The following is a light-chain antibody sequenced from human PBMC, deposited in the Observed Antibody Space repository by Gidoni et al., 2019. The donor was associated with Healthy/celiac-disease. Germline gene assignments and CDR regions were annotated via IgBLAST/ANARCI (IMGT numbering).Light chain of an antibody. CDR3: AAWDDSLNAVV. Sequence: QSVLTQPPSVSDAPRQRVTISCSGSSSNIGNNAVSWYQQLPRKAPKLLVYYDDLLPSGVSDRFSGSKSGTSASLAISGLQSEDEADYYCAAWDDSLNAVVFGGGTKLTVL. CDR2: YDD. V-gene: IGLV1-36*01. J-gene: IGLJ3*02. CDR1: SSNIGNNA.